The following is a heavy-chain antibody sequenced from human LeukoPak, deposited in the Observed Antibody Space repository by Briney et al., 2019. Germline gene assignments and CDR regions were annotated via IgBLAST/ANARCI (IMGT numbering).Heavy chain of an antibody. J-gene: IGHJ4*02. CDR3: ARDLYYWVY. CDR2: ISGGST. Sequence: GGSLRLSCTASGFTFSNYAMSWVRQAPGKGLEWVSSISGGSTYYADSRKGRFTISRDNSKNTLHLQMNSLRAEDTAVYYCARDLYYWVYWGQGTLVTVSS. D-gene: IGHD2-8*01. V-gene: IGHV3-38-3*01. CDR1: GFTFSNYA.